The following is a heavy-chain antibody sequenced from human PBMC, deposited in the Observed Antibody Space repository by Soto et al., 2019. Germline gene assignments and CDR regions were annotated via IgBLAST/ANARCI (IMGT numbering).Heavy chain of an antibody. CDR3: ARSKSGWLLYSSSSRWFDP. D-gene: IGHD6-6*01. CDR2: IYYSGST. Sequence: SETLSLTCTFSGYSISSYYWSWIRQPPGKGLEWIEYIYYSGSTNYNPSNKSRVTISVDTSKNQFSLKLISVTAADTAVYYCARSKSGWLLYSSSSRWFDPWRQGTLVSVSS. V-gene: IGHV4-59*01. J-gene: IGHJ5*02. CDR1: GYSISSYY.